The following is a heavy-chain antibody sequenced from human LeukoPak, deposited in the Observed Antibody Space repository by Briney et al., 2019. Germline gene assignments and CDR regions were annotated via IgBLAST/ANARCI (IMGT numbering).Heavy chain of an antibody. CDR3: ARLAYCGGDCYTGPLYYFDY. D-gene: IGHD2-21*02. Sequence: SEPLSLICGVWGRSNSRGGYSGRSIRRPRAEGEEWNVYIYHSRSTYYNPSLKSRVTISVDRSKNQFSLKLSSVTAADTAVYYCARLAYCGGDCYTGPLYYFDYWGQGTLVTVSS. V-gene: IGHV4-30-2*01. CDR1: GRSNSRGGYS. CDR2: IYHSRST. J-gene: IGHJ4*02.